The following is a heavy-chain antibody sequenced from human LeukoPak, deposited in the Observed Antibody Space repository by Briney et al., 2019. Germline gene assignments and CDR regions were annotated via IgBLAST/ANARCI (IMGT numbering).Heavy chain of an antibody. J-gene: IGHJ3*02. CDR2: MSPNSGNT. V-gene: IGHV1-8*03. CDR1: GYTFTTYE. CDR3: ARAARTTGTTGWEYRFDI. Sequence: ASVKVSCKASGYTFTTYEIYWVRQATGQGLEWVGWMSPNSGNTVYAQKFQGRVTITADKSTSTAYMELSSLRSEDTAVYYCARAARTTGTTGWEYRFDIWGQGTMVTVSS. D-gene: IGHD1-1*01.